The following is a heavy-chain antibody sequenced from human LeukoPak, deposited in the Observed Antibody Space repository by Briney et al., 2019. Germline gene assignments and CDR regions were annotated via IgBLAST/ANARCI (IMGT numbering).Heavy chain of an antibody. CDR3: AKVLGYYDSSGYYQEGGFDY. V-gene: IGHV3-43*02. J-gene: IGHJ4*02. D-gene: IGHD3-22*01. Sequence: PGGSLRLSCAASGFTFYDYAMHWVRHAPGKGLEWVSLISGDGGSTYYADSVKGRFTISRDNSKNSLYLQMNSLRTEDTALYYCAKVLGYYDSSGYYQEGGFDYWGQGTLVTVSS. CDR2: ISGDGGST. CDR1: GFTFYDYA.